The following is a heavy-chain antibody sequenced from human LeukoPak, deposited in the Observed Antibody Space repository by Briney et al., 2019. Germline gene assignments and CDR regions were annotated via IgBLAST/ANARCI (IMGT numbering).Heavy chain of an antibody. D-gene: IGHD3-22*01. V-gene: IGHV3-74*01. CDR3: ARAPSEIGGYYPEYFRH. CDR2: IKSDGRT. J-gene: IGHJ1*01. Sequence: GGSLRLSCAAAGFTFSNYWMHWVRHATGKGLVWVSRIKSDGRTNYADSVKGRFTISRDNAKNTVSLQMNSLRAEDTGVYYCARAPSEIGGYYPEYFRHWGQGTLVTVSS. CDR1: GFTFSNYW.